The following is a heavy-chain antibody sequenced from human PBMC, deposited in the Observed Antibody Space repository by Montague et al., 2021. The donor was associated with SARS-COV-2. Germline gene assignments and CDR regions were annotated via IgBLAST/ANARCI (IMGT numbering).Heavy chain of an antibody. CDR1: GGSISSYY. D-gene: IGHD2-2*01. CDR2: MYYSGST. CDR3: AREGRGYCSSTSCQSAFDI. Sequence: SETLSLTCTVSGGSISSYYWSWIRQPPGKGLEWIGYMYYSGSTNYNLSLKSRVTISVDTSKNQFSLKLSSMTAADTAVYYCAREGRGYCSSTSCQSAFDIWGQGTMVTVSS. J-gene: IGHJ3*02. V-gene: IGHV4-59*01.